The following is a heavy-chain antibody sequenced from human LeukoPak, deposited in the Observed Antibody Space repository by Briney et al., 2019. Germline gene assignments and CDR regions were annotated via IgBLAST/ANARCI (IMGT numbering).Heavy chain of an antibody. Sequence: ASVKVSCKASGYTFTSYGISWVRQAPGQGLEWMGWISAYNGNTNYAQKLQGRVTITTDTSTSTAYMELRSLRSDDTAVYYCARQMEQWLVGPFDIWGQGTMVTVSS. D-gene: IGHD6-19*01. J-gene: IGHJ3*02. CDR2: ISAYNGNT. CDR3: ARQMEQWLVGPFDI. CDR1: GYTFTSYG. V-gene: IGHV1-18*01.